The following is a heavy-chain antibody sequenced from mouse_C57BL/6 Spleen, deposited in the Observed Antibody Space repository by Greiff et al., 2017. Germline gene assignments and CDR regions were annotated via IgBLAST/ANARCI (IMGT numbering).Heavy chain of an antibody. CDR2: IDPENGDT. CDR1: GFNIKDDY. J-gene: IGHJ4*01. CDR3: TSGRRYAMDY. Sequence: EVQLQQSGAELVRPGASVKLSCTASGFNIKDDYMHWVKQRPEQGLEWIGWIDPENGDTEYASKFQGKATITADTSSNTAYLQLSSLTSEDTAVYYCTSGRRYAMDYWGQGTSVTVSS. V-gene: IGHV14-4*01. D-gene: IGHD3-1*01.